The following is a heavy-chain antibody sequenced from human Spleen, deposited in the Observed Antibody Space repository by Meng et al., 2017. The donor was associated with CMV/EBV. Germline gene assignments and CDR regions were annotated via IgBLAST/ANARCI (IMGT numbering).Heavy chain of an antibody. D-gene: IGHD2-2*01. Sequence: ASVKVSCKTSGYTFNNFGIIWVRQAPGQGLEWMGWISGNNGEIKYAQKFQGRITMTRDTSISTAHMELSSLRSDDAAVYFCARVGHCSSTSWTCHFDYWGQGTLVTVSS. CDR2: ISGNNGEI. CDR3: ARVGHCSSTSWTCHFDY. J-gene: IGHJ4*02. V-gene: IGHV1-18*01. CDR1: GYTFNNFG.